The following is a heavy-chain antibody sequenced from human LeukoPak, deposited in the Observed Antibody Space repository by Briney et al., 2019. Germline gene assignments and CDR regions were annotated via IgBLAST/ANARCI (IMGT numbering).Heavy chain of an antibody. Sequence: PGGSLRLSCAASGFTFSSYAMTWVRQAPGKGLEWVSAISGSGSSTYYADSVKGRFTISRDNSKNTLYLQMNSLRAEDTALYCCAKGCSSISCYTSEYWGQGTLVTVSS. CDR1: GFTFSSYA. V-gene: IGHV3-23*01. J-gene: IGHJ4*02. CDR3: AKGCSSISCYTSEY. CDR2: ISGSGSST. D-gene: IGHD2-2*02.